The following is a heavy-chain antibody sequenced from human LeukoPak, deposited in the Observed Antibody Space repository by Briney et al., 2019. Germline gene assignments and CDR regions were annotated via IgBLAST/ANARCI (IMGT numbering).Heavy chain of an antibody. CDR2: IYYSGST. V-gene: IGHV4-39*07. CDR1: GGSISSSSYY. D-gene: IGHD3-10*01. CDR3: ASHMVRGKWDFDY. J-gene: IGHJ4*02. Sequence: SETLSLTCTVSGGSISSSSYYWGWIRQPPGKGLEWIGSIYYSGSTYYNPSLKSRVTISVDTSKNQFSLKLSSVTAADTAVYYCASHMVRGKWDFDYWGQGTLVTVSS.